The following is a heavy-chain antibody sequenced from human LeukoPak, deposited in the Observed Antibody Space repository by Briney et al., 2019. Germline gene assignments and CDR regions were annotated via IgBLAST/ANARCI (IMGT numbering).Heavy chain of an antibody. Sequence: GESLQISCKGSGYSFYNYWIAWVRPMPGKGLEWMGIIYPDDSDTRYSPSFQGQVTISADKSISTAFLQWSSLKASDTAIYYCARHAVRDGYNRHNDYWGQGTLVTVSS. J-gene: IGHJ4*02. CDR3: ARHAVRDGYNRHNDY. V-gene: IGHV5-51*01. CDR1: GYSFYNYW. D-gene: IGHD5-24*01. CDR2: IYPDDSDT.